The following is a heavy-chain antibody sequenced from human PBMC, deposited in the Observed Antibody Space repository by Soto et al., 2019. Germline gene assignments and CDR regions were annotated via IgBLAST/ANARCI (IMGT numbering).Heavy chain of an antibody. CDR1: GFTFRSFT. J-gene: IGHJ5*02. D-gene: IGHD6-13*01. V-gene: IGHV3-21*01. Sequence: GGSLRLSCAASGFTFRSFTINWVRQAPGKGLEWVSTISSNSAYIYYTDALRGRFTISRDNAKNSLHLQMNSLRAEDTAVYYCTRDASRDSSARGWFDPWGPGTLVTVYS. CDR2: ISSNSAYI. CDR3: TRDASRDSSARGWFDP.